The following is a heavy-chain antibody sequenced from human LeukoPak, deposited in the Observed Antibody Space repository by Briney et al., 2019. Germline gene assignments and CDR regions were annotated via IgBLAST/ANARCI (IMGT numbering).Heavy chain of an antibody. Sequence: SETLSLTCTVSGGSISSSSYYWGWIRQPPGKGLEWIGDIYYNGNTYYNPSLKSRVTISADTSKNQFSLKLSSVTAADTAVYYCARDRYDSSGYVDYWGQGTLVTVSS. CDR3: ARDRYDSSGYVDY. D-gene: IGHD3-22*01. CDR1: GGSISSSSYY. J-gene: IGHJ4*02. CDR2: IYYNGNT. V-gene: IGHV4-39*07.